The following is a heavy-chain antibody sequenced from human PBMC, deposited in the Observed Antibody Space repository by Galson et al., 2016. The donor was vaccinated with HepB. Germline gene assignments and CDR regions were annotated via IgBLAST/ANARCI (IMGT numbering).Heavy chain of an antibody. CDR1: GGSVSSGTYY. CDR2: IHDSGST. CDR3: ARASGPLTYSYDSSGYEDY. Sequence: SETLFLTCTVSGGSVSSGTYYWSWIRQPPGKGLEWIGYIHDSGSTNYNPSLKSRVTISVDTSKNQFSLRLNSVTAADTAVYYCARASGPLTYSYDSSGYEDYWGQGTLVTVSS. D-gene: IGHD3-22*01. V-gene: IGHV4-61*01. J-gene: IGHJ4*02.